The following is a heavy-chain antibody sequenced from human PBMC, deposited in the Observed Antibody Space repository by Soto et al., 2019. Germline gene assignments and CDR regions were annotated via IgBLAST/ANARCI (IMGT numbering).Heavy chain of an antibody. CDR3: ASTSSGWQNGDY. D-gene: IGHD6-19*01. J-gene: IGHJ4*02. V-gene: IGHV4-38-2*01. Sequence: SETLSLTCAVSGYSISSGYYWGWIRQPPGKGLEWIGSIYHSGSTYYDPSLKSRVTISVDTSKNQFSLKLSSVTAADTAVYYCASTSSGWQNGDYWGQGTLVTVSS. CDR2: IYHSGST. CDR1: GYSISSGYY.